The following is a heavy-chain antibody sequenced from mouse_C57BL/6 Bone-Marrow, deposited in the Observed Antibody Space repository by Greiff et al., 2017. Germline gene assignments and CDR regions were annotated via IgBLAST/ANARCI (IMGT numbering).Heavy chain of an antibody. V-gene: IGHV1-7*01. D-gene: IGHD4-1*01. Sequence: QVQLQQSGAELAKPGASVKLSCKASGYTFTSYWMHWVKQRPGQGLEWIGYINPSSGYTKYNQKFKDKAKLTADKSSSTAYMQLSSLTYEDSAVYYCARSSLAWFAYWGQGTLVTVSA. CDR3: ARSSLAWFAY. J-gene: IGHJ3*01. CDR1: GYTFTSYW. CDR2: INPSSGYT.